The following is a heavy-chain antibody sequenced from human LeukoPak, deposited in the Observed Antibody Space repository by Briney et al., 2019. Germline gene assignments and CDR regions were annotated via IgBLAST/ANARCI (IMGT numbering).Heavy chain of an antibody. CDR3: ARVWFGDYYLDY. V-gene: IGHV3-33*01. J-gene: IGHJ4*02. Sequence: PGRSLRLSCAASGFTFSNYGMHWVRQAPGKGLEWVAVIWFDGSNKYYVDSVKGRFTISRDNSKNTLYLQMNSLRAEDTAVYYCARVWFGDYYLDYWGQGTLVTVSS. CDR1: GFTFSNYG. CDR2: IWFDGSNK. D-gene: IGHD3-10*01.